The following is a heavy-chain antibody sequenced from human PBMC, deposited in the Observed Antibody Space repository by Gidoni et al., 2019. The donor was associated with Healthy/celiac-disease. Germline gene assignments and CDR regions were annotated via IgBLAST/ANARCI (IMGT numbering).Heavy chain of an antibody. CDR1: GFPFSSYA. Sequence: EVQLLESGGGLVQPGGSLRLSCAASGFPFSSYAMSWVRQAPGKGLEWVSAISGSGGSTYYADSVKGRFTISRDNSKNTLYLQMNSLRAEDTAVYYCAKDSDYYDSSGYYFWGQGTLVTVSS. D-gene: IGHD3-22*01. CDR2: ISGSGGST. V-gene: IGHV3-23*01. CDR3: AKDSDYYDSSGYYF. J-gene: IGHJ4*02.